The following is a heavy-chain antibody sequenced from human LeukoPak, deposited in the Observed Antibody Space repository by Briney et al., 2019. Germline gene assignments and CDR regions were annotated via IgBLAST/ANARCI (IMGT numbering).Heavy chain of an antibody. CDR3: ARCAAETYYYGMDV. V-gene: IGHV3-23*01. Sequence: PGGSLRLSCAASGFTFSSYAMSWVRQAPGKGLEWVSAISGSGGSTYYADSVKGRFTISRDNSKNTLYLQMNSLRAEDTAVYYCARCAAETYYYGMDVWGQGTTVTVSS. D-gene: IGHD6-25*01. J-gene: IGHJ6*02. CDR1: GFTFSSYA. CDR2: ISGSGGST.